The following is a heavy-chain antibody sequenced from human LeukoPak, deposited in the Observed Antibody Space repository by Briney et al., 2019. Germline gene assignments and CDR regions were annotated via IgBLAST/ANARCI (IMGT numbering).Heavy chain of an antibody. Sequence: SETLSLTCTVSGGSLSSGGYYWSWLRQHPGTGLEWIGYIYYSGSTYYNPSLKSRVTISVDTSKNQFSLKLSSVTAADTAVYYCARSGQEGSGYYTFDYWGQGTLVTVS. CDR3: ARSGQEGSGYYTFDY. V-gene: IGHV4-31*03. CDR2: IYYSGST. D-gene: IGHD3-3*01. J-gene: IGHJ4*02. CDR1: GGSLSSGGYY.